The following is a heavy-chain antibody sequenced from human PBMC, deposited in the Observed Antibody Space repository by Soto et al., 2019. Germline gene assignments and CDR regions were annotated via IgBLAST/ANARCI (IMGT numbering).Heavy chain of an antibody. CDR2: IYYSGST. D-gene: IGHD3-3*01. J-gene: IGHJ3*02. V-gene: IGHV4-61*01. Sequence: SETLSLTCTVSGGSVSSGSYYWSWIRQPPGKGLEWIGYIYYSGSTNYNPSLKSRVTISVDTSKNQFSLKLSSVTAADTAVYYCARSFWAFDIWGQGTMVTVSS. CDR3: ARSFWAFDI. CDR1: GGSVSSGSYY.